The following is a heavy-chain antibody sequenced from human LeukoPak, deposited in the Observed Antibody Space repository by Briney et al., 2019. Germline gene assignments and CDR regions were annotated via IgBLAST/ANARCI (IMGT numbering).Heavy chain of an antibody. J-gene: IGHJ6*02. CDR3: ARGGIIGVWRNPSSYYGMDV. V-gene: IGHV1-69*01. CDR1: GGTFSSYA. D-gene: IGHD1-14*01. CDR2: IIPIFGTA. Sequence: ASVTVSCTASGGTFSSYAISWVRQAPGQGLEWMGGIIPIFGTANYAQKFQGRVTITADESTSTAYMELSSLRSEDTAVYYCARGGIIGVWRNPSSYYGMDVWGQGTTVTVSS.